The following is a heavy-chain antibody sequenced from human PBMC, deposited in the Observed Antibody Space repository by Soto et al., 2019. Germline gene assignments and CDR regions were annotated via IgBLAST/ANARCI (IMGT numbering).Heavy chain of an antibody. D-gene: IGHD4-17*01. J-gene: IGHJ4*02. V-gene: IGHV3-48*03. CDR3: ARSTVTAD. CDR1: GFSFSSFE. CDR2: ISDSGSTM. Sequence: GGSLRLSCATSGFSFSSFEMIWVRQAPGKGLEWISYISDSGSTMYYADTVKGRLTISRDNAKNSLYLQMSSLRVEDTALYYCARSTVTADWGQGTQVTVSS.